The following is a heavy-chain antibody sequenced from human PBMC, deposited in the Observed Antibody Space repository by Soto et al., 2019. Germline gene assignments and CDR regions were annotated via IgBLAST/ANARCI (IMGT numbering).Heavy chain of an antibody. V-gene: IGHV4-34*01. J-gene: IGHJ6*03. Sequence: SETLSLTCAVSGASFNGYYWTWVRQPPGKGLEWIAEMNHSGSTHYNPSLQSRVTISVDTSKNHFSLKLSSVTAADTAVYYCARRGPYMDVWGKGTTVTVSS. CDR3: ARRGPYMDV. CDR1: GASFNGYY. CDR2: MNHSGST.